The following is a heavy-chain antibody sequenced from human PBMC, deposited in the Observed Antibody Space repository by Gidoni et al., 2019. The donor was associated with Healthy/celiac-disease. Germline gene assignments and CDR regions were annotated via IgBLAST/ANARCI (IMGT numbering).Heavy chain of an antibody. CDR2: IYYSAST. J-gene: IGHJ4*02. CDR3: ARQLPDPFGVVILPVDY. CDR1: GGSISRRSYY. D-gene: IGHD3-3*01. V-gene: IGHV4-39*01. Sequence: QLQLQESGPGLVKPSETLSLTCTVSGGSISRRSYYWGWIRQPPGKGLEWIGSIYYSASTYYNPSLKSRVTISVDTSKNQFSLKLSSVTAADTAVYYCARQLPDPFGVVILPVDYWGQGTLVTVSS.